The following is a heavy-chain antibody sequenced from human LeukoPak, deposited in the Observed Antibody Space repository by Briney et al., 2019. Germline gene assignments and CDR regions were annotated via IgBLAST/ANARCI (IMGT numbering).Heavy chain of an antibody. J-gene: IGHJ5*02. V-gene: IGHV4-38-2*02. Sequence: SETLSLTCTVSGYSISSGYYWGWIRQPPRKGLEWIGEINHSGSTNYNPSLKSRVTISVDTSKNQFSLKLSSVTAADTAVYYCARGDYVSRWFDPWGQGTLVTVSS. CDR3: ARGDYVSRWFDP. CDR2: INHSGST. D-gene: IGHD4-17*01. CDR1: GYSISSGYY.